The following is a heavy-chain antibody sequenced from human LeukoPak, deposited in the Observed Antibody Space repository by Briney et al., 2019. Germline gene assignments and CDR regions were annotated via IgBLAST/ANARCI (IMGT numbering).Heavy chain of an antibody. J-gene: IGHJ1*01. CDR3: AKAPPYYSDSSGYFQH. CDR2: ISWNSGII. Sequence: GGSLRLSCAASGFTFDDSAMHWVRQVPGKGLEWVSCISWNSGIIDYADSVKGRFTISRDNAKNSLYLQMNNLRPDDTAFYYCAKAPPYYSDSSGYFQHWGQGTLVTVSS. V-gene: IGHV3-9*01. D-gene: IGHD3-22*01. CDR1: GFTFDDSA.